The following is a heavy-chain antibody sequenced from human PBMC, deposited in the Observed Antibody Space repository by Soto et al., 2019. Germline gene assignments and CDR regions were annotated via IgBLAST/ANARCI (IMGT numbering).Heavy chain of an antibody. D-gene: IGHD4-4*01. CDR3: ARRNKAFPI. V-gene: IGHV1-18*01. J-gene: IGHJ3*02. CDR1: GYTFSSYA. CDR2: ISVDSGNT. Sequence: QGQLVQSGAEVKKPGASVKVSCKASGYTFSSYALSWVRQAPGQGLEWLGWISVDSGNTKYVQSLQDRVSMTTDTSTSTAYMELTSLRSEDTAVYYCARRNKAFPIWGQGTMVTVSS.